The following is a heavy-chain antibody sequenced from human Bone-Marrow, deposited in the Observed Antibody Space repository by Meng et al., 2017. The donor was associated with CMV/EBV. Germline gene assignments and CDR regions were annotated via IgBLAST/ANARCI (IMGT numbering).Heavy chain of an antibody. V-gene: IGHV1-18*01. CDR1: GYTFTSYG. J-gene: IGHJ5*02. Sequence: ASVKVSCKASGYTFTSYGISWVRQAPGQGLEWMGWINAHSGNTKYAQKVQDRVTMTTDTSTTTTYMELRSLRSDDTAVYYCARDRGYGDARLFDPWGEGTLVTVSS. D-gene: IGHD4-17*01. CDR2: INAHSGNT. CDR3: ARDRGYGDARLFDP.